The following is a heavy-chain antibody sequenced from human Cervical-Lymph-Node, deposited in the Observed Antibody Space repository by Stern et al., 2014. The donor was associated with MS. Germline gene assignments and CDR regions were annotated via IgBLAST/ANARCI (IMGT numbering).Heavy chain of an antibody. J-gene: IGHJ4*02. Sequence: EVQLKESGGGLVKPGGSLRLSCAASVFTFSKARMSWVRHAPGHGLEMVGRIKSKTDGGKTDYATPVKGRFTISIDDSKNTLYLQMNSLKTEDTAVYYCTTSLTGDWFDYWGQGTLVTVSS. V-gene: IGHV3-15*01. D-gene: IGHD7-27*01. CDR2: IKSKTDGGKT. CDR1: VFTFSKAR. CDR3: TTSLTGDWFDY.